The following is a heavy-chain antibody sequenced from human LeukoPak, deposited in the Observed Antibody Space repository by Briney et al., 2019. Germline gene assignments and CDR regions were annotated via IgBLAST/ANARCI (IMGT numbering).Heavy chain of an antibody. D-gene: IGHD5-12*01. Sequence: ASVQDTCKASGYTFTSYHINWVRQPSGQGLEWMGWMNPKSGNTGYAQKFQGRVTMTRNTSISTAYMELSSLRSEDTAVYYCARGRGVATINVPWAYYYYYGMDVWGQGTTVTVSS. CDR3: ARGRGVATINVPWAYYYYYGMDV. CDR2: MNPKSGNT. CDR1: GYTFTSYH. V-gene: IGHV1-8*01. J-gene: IGHJ6*02.